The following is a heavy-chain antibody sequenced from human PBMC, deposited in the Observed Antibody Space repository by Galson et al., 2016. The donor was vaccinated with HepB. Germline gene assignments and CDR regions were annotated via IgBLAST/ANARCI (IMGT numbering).Heavy chain of an antibody. Sequence: SLRLSCAASGFPFRNFGIHWVRQAPGKGLEWVAVISYDGYNEYYADFVKGRFTISRDISKNTLYLQVNSLKTEDTAVYFCARDPRAYSYGDHYFDYWGQGTLVTVPS. CDR3: ARDPRAYSYGDHYFDY. D-gene: IGHD5-18*01. V-gene: IGHV3-30*03. CDR2: ISYDGYNE. CDR1: GFPFRNFG. J-gene: IGHJ4*02.